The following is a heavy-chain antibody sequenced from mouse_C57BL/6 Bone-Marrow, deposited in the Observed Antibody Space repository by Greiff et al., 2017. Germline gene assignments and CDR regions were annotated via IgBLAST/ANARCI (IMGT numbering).Heavy chain of an antibody. CDR1: GFTFSSYG. CDR2: ISSGGSYT. J-gene: IGHJ2*01. D-gene: IGHD1-1*01. CDR3: ARHRYYYDCSYDY. V-gene: IGHV5-6*01. Sequence: EVQLVESGADLVKPGGSLKLSCAASGFTFSSYGMSWVRQTPDKRLEWVATISSGGSYTYYPDSVKGRFTISRDNDKNTLYLQMSSLKSEDTAMYYCARHRYYYDCSYDYWGQGTTLTVSS.